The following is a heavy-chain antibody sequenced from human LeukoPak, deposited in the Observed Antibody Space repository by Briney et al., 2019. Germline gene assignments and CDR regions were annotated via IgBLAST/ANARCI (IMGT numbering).Heavy chain of an antibody. D-gene: IGHD3-10*01. CDR2: LYYSGST. CDR1: GGSISSYY. J-gene: IGHJ4*02. CDR3: ARDRGEYGSASNFDY. Sequence: PSETLSLTCTVSGGSISSYYWSWIRQPPGKGLEWIGYLYYSGSTNYNPSLTSRVTISVSTAKNQCSLKLGSVPAADTAVYYCARDRGEYGSASNFDYWGQGTLVTVSS. V-gene: IGHV4-59*01.